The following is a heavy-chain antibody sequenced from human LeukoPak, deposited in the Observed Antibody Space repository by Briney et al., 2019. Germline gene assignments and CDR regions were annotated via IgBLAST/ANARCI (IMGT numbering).Heavy chain of an antibody. J-gene: IGHJ4*02. Sequence: GGSLRLSCAASGFTFSSYGMHWVRQAPGKGLEWVAVISYDGSNKYYADSVKGRFTISRDNSKNTLYLQMNSLRAEDTAVYYCAKDRDWLSLDYWGQGTLVTVSS. CDR2: ISYDGSNK. CDR1: GFTFSSYG. CDR3: AKDRDWLSLDY. V-gene: IGHV3-30*18. D-gene: IGHD3-9*01.